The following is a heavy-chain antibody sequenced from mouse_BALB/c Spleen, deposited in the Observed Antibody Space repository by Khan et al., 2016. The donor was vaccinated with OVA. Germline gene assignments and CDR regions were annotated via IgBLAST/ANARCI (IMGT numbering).Heavy chain of an antibody. CDR2: INTYTGEP. J-gene: IGHJ4*01. Sequence: QIQLVQSGPELKKPGETVKISCKASGYTFTNYGMNWVKQSPGKVLKWMGWINTYTGEPTYADDFKGRFAFSLETSASTAYLQISNLKNEDTATYFCARPPYFSYTLDHWGQGTSVTVSS. CDR3: ARPPYFSYTLDH. D-gene: IGHD2-10*01. CDR1: GYTFTNYG. V-gene: IGHV9-3-1*01.